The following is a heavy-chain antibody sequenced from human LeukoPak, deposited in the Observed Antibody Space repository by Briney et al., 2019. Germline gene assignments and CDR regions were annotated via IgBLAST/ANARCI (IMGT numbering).Heavy chain of an antibody. D-gene: IGHD3-9*01. J-gene: IGHJ4*02. CDR1: GGSISTYY. Sequence: SETLSLTCTVSGGSISTYYWSWIRQPPGKGLEWIGYIYDSGSTNYNPSLESRVTISLDTSKNQFSLKLSSVTAADTAVYYCARGVVYDILTGYPTLDHWGQGTLVTVFS. V-gene: IGHV4-59*01. CDR3: ARGVVYDILTGYPTLDH. CDR2: IYDSGST.